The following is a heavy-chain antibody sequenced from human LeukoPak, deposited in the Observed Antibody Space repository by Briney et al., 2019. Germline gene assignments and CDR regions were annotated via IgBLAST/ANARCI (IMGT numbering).Heavy chain of an antibody. CDR2: INAGNGNT. D-gene: IGHD1-14*01. J-gene: IGHJ6*02. CDR3: ASAGRPFNPYGMDV. V-gene: IGHV1-3*01. CDR1: GYTFTSYA. Sequence: ASVKVSCKASGYTFTSYAMHWVRQAPGQRLEWMGWINAGNGNTKYSQKFQGRVTITRDTSASTAYMELSNLRSEDTAVYYCASAGRPFNPYGMDVWGQGTTVTVSS.